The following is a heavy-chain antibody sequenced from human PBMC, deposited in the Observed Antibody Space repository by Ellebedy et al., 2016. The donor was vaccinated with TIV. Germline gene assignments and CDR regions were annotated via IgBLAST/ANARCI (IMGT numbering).Heavy chain of an antibody. CDR3: ATGPNSYSGATVY. CDR2: INVGNGNA. CDR1: GYTFTNYA. Sequence: ASVKVSXKASGYTFTNYALHWVRQAPGQRLEWMGWINVGNGNAKYSPKFKGRVTISRDTAANTAYLELSSLTSEDTAVYYCATGPNSYSGATVYWGQGTLVTVSS. V-gene: IGHV1-3*01. D-gene: IGHD1-26*01. J-gene: IGHJ4*02.